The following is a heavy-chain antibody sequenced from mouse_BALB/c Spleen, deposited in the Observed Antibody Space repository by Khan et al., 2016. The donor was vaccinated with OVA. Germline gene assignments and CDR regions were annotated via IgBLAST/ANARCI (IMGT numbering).Heavy chain of an antibody. CDR3: GPDGTSYVSFAY. D-gene: IGHD2-1*01. J-gene: IGHJ3*01. CDR2: IYPFNDDA. Sequence: EVQLQQSGPELVKPGASVKMSCKASGYTFTSYVMHWVKQKPGLGLEWIGYIYPFNDDAKYNEKFKGKATLTSDKSSSTAYMELSSLTSEDSAVYYWGPDGTSYVSFAYWGQGTLVTVSA. CDR1: GYTFTSYV. V-gene: IGHV1S136*01.